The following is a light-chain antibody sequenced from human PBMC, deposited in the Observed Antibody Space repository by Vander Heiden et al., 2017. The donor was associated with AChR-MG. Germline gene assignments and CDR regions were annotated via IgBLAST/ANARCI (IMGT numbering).Light chain of an antibody. Sequence: IVMTQTPLSLSVTPGQPASISCKSSQSLLHSDGKTYLYWYLQKPGQSLQLLIYEVSSRLSGVPDRFSGSGSGTDFTLKISRVEAEDVGVYYCRQGIHLPVTFGGGTRVEIK. CDR3: RQGIHLPVT. CDR1: QSLLHSDGKTY. V-gene: IGKV2-29*02. J-gene: IGKJ4*01. CDR2: EVS.